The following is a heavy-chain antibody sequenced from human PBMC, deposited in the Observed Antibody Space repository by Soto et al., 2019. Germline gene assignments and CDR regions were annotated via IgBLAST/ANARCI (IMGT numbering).Heavy chain of an antibody. CDR3: ARYGSGSNLRDPFDY. V-gene: IGHV3-48*02. CDR2: IDLGSDTI. Sequence: PGGSLRLSCVASGFTFGGYSMNWVRQAPGKGLEWISYIDLGSDTIYYADSVKGRFTISRDNAENSLHLQMTSLRDEDTAVYYCARYGSGSNLRDPFDYWGQGT. D-gene: IGHD3-10*01. CDR1: GFTFGGYS. J-gene: IGHJ4*02.